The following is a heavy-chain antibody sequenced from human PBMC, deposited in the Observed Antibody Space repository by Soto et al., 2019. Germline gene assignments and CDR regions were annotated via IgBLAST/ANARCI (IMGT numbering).Heavy chain of an antibody. V-gene: IGHV4-34*01. D-gene: IGHD2-2*01. Sequence: SETLSLTCAVYGGSFSGYYWSWIRQPPGKGLEWIGEINHSGSTNYNPSLKSRVTISVDTSKNQFSLKLSSVTAADTAVYYCARGRVVVVPAPGRGNLFDYWGQGTLVTVSS. J-gene: IGHJ4*02. CDR2: INHSGST. CDR3: ARGRVVVVPAPGRGNLFDY. CDR1: GGSFSGYY.